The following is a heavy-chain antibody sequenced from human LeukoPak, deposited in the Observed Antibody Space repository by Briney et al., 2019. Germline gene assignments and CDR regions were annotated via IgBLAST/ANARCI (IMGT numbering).Heavy chain of an antibody. CDR2: ISGSGGST. CDR1: GFTFSSYA. CDR3: ARDSSGYSFLPEYFQH. Sequence: PGGSLRLSCAASGFTFSSYAMSWVRQAPGKGLEWVSAISGSGGSTYYADSVKGRFTISRDNSKNTLYLQMNSLRAEDTAVYYCARDSSGYSFLPEYFQHWGQGTLVTVSS. V-gene: IGHV3-23*01. J-gene: IGHJ1*01. D-gene: IGHD3-22*01.